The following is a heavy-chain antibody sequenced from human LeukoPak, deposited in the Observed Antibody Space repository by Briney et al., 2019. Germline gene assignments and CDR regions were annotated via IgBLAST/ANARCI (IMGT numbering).Heavy chain of an antibody. CDR3: ARDRVDRSPRGRPGAFDI. D-gene: IGHD1-14*01. V-gene: IGHV3-7*01. CDR1: GFTFSSYW. CDR2: IKQDGSEK. Sequence: GGSLRLSCAASGFTFSSYWMSWVRQAPGKGLEWVANIKQDGSEKYYVDSVKGRFTISRDNAKNSLYLQMNSLRAEDTAVYYCARDRVDRSPRGRPGAFDIWGQGTMVTVSS. J-gene: IGHJ3*02.